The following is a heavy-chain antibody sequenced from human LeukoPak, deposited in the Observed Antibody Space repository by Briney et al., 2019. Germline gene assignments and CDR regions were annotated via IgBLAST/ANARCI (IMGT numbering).Heavy chain of an antibody. CDR1: GFTFSNAW. V-gene: IGHV3-15*01. Sequence: GGSLRLSCAASGFTFSNAWMTWVRQAPGKGLEWVGHIKSKTHGGTRDYAAPVKGRFTISRDDSKNTLNLQMNSLKTEDTAVYYCTTDGVGIEGATFDYWGQGTLVTVSS. CDR2: IKSKTHGGTR. D-gene: IGHD1-26*01. CDR3: TTDGVGIEGATFDY. J-gene: IGHJ4*02.